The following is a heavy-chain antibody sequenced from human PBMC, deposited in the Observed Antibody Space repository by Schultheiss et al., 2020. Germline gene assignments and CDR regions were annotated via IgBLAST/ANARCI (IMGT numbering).Heavy chain of an antibody. CDR3: ARFPHSGYYSGQSDY. J-gene: IGHJ4*02. V-gene: IGHV4-61*09. Sequence: SETLSLTCTVSGGSISSGGYYWSWIRQPAGKGLEWIGEINHSGSTNYNPSLKSRVTISVDRSKNQFSLKLSSVTAADTAVYYCARFPHSGYYSGQSDYWGQGTLVTVSS. CDR1: GGSISSGGYY. CDR2: INHSGST. D-gene: IGHD3-22*01.